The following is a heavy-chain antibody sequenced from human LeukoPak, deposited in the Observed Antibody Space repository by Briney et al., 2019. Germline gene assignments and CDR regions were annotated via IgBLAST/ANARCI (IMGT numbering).Heavy chain of an antibody. CDR3: ARDFGSTVTTPDY. Sequence: ASVKVSCKASGYTFTGYYMHWVRQAPGQGLEWMGWINPNSGGTNYAQKFQGWVTMTRDTSISTAYMELSRLRSDDTAVYYCARDFGSTVTTPDYWGQGTLVTVSS. J-gene: IGHJ4*02. CDR1: GYTFTGYY. CDR2: INPNSGGT. V-gene: IGHV1-2*04. D-gene: IGHD4-17*01.